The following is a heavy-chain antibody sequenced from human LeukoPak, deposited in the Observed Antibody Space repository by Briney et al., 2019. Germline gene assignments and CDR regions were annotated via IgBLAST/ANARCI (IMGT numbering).Heavy chain of an antibody. CDR3: ARGGYSYGYGY. Sequence: SETLSLTCAVYGGSFSGYYWSGIRQPPGKGLEWIGEINHSGSTNYNPSLKSRVTISVDTSKNQFSLKLSSVTAADTAVYYCARGGYSYGYGYWGQGTLVTVSS. CDR2: INHSGST. V-gene: IGHV4-34*01. CDR1: GGSFSGYY. J-gene: IGHJ4*02. D-gene: IGHD5-18*01.